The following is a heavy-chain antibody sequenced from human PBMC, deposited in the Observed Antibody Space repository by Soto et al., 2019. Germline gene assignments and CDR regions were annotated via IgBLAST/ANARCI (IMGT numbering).Heavy chain of an antibody. Sequence: SETLSLTCGVYGGSFSAYQWNWIRQSPGQGLEWIGEIHHSGTTKYNPSLESRINLSVDTSKKQFSLKMFSVAAAEAASDYCARGWRFDPWGQGTQVTVAS. CDR1: GGSFSAYQ. V-gene: IGHV4-34*01. J-gene: IGHJ5*02. CDR2: IHHSGTT. D-gene: IGHD1-1*01. CDR3: ARGWRFDP.